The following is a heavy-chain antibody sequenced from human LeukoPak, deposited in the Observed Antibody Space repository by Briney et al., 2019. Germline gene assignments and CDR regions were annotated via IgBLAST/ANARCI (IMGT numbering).Heavy chain of an antibody. CDR3: ARHVLRYFDWPPGDNWFDP. CDR1: GLTFSSYS. D-gene: IGHD3-9*01. CDR2: IYYSGST. Sequence: PGGSLRLSCVVSGLTFSSYSMTWVRQPPGKGLEWIGSIYYSGSTFYNPSLRSRVTISVDTSKNQFSLKLSSVTAADTAVYYCARHVLRYFDWPPGDNWFDPWGQGTLVTVSS. V-gene: IGHV4-39*01. J-gene: IGHJ5*02.